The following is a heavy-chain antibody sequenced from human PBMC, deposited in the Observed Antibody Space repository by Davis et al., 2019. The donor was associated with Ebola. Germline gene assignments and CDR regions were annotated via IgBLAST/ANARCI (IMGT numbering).Heavy chain of an antibody. D-gene: IGHD3-16*01. CDR2: MYPDDSDT. Sequence: GESLKISCQGSGYSFPNYWIAWVRQMPGKGLELMWIMYPDDSDTRYSPSFQGQVTISADKSISTAYLQWSSLKASDTAMYYCAKLKIWRLVNHFPMDVWGQGTTVTVSS. J-gene: IGHJ6*02. CDR3: AKLKIWRLVNHFPMDV. CDR1: GYSFPNYW. V-gene: IGHV5-51*01.